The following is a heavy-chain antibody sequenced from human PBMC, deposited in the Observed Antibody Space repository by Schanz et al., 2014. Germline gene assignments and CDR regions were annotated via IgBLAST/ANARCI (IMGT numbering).Heavy chain of an antibody. J-gene: IGHJ6*02. D-gene: IGHD5-12*01. CDR1: GGSMTTYY. CDR2: IHSSGST. V-gene: IGHV4-4*07. Sequence: QMQLQESGPGLVKPSETLSLTCIVSGGSMTTYYWSWIRQPAGKELEWIGRIHSSGSTDYNPSLKSRVTISVDTSKNQFSLKLSSVTAADTAVYYCARAEINSGYARYYYGMDVWGQGTTVTVSS. CDR3: ARAEINSGYARYYYGMDV.